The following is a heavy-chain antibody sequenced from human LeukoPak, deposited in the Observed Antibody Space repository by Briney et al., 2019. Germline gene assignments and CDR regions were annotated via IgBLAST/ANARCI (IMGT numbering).Heavy chain of an antibody. CDR2: ISYDGSNK. J-gene: IGHJ5*02. D-gene: IGHD3-10*01. CDR1: GFTFSSYA. CDR3: ARDRRPRYYGSGSYYNVLFDNWFDP. Sequence: GGSLRLSCAASGFTFSSYAMHWARQAPGKGLEWVAVISYDGSNKYYADSVKGRFTISRDNSKNTLYLQMNSLRAEDTAVYYCARDRRPRYYGSGSYYNVLFDNWFDPWGQGTLVTVSS. V-gene: IGHV3-30*04.